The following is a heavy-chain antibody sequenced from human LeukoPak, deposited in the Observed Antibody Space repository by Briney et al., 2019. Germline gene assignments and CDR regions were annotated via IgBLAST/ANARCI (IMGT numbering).Heavy chain of an antibody. CDR1: GFTFSDYY. J-gene: IGHJ6*04. D-gene: IGHD3-3*01. CDR3: ARGLTYYDFWSGYYPLLDV. Sequence: GGSLRLPCAASGFTFSDYYMSWIRQAPGRGLEGVSYISSSGSTIYYADSVKGRFTISRDNAKNSLYLQMNSLRAEDTAVYYCARGLTYYDFWSGYYPLLDVWGKGTTVTVSS. CDR2: ISSSGSTI. V-gene: IGHV3-11*04.